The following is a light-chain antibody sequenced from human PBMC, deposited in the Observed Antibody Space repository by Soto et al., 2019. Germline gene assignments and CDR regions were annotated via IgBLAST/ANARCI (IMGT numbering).Light chain of an antibody. CDR3: SSYTSGGYV. V-gene: IGLV2-14*01. CDR2: EVS. CDR1: SSDVGGYNY. J-gene: IGLJ1*01. Sequence: QSALTQPASVSGSPGQSITISCTGTSSDVGGYNYVSWFQQHPGKAPKLMIYEVSNRPSGVSNRFSGSKSGNTASLTISGRQAEDEADYYCSSYTSGGYVFGTGTKVTVL.